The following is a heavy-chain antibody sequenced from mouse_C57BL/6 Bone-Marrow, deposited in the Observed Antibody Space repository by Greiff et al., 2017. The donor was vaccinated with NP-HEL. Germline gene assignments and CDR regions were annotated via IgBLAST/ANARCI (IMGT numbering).Heavy chain of an antibody. CDR1: GFTFSDYG. CDR3: AIYSNYDPYAMDY. V-gene: IGHV5-17*01. D-gene: IGHD2-5*01. CDR2: ISSGSSTI. J-gene: IGHJ4*01. Sequence: EVKLVESGGGLVKPGGSLKLSCAASGFTFSDYGMHWVRQAPEKGLEWVAYISSGSSTIYYADTVKGRFTISRDNAKNTLFLQMTSLRSEDTAMYYCAIYSNYDPYAMDYWGQGTSVTVSS.